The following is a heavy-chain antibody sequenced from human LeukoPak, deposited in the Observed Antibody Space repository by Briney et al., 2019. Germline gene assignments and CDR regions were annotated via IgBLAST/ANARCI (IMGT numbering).Heavy chain of an antibody. CDR1: GGSISSYY. Sequence: SETLSLTCTVSGGSISSYYWSWIRQPPGKGLEWIGYIYYSGSTNYNPSLKSRVTISVDTSKNQFSLKLSSVTAADTAVYYCARYNYYDSSGYYYFDYWGQGTLVTVSS. J-gene: IGHJ4*02. V-gene: IGHV4-59*01. CDR2: IYYSGST. D-gene: IGHD3-22*01. CDR3: ARYNYYDSSGYYYFDY.